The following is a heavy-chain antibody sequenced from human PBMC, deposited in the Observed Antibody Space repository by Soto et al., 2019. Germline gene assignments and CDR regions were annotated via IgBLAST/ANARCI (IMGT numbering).Heavy chain of an antibody. CDR3: AKFFVETGSNSGWPWSFHY. CDR2: ISGSGGTT. CDR1: GFTFSNYA. V-gene: IGHV3-23*01. D-gene: IGHD6-25*01. Sequence: EVQLLESGGGLVQPGRSLRLSCAASGFTFSNYAMSWVRQAPGQGLDWVSAISGSGGTTYYADSVNGRFTISRDNYKNTMFLPMNSLRAEDAAVYYCAKFFVETGSNSGWPWSFHYWGQGTMVTVSS. J-gene: IGHJ4*02.